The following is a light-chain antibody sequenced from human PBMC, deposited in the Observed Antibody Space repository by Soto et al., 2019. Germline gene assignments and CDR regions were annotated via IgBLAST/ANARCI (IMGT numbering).Light chain of an antibody. CDR3: QQSYSTSWT. V-gene: IGKV1-39*01. Sequence: DIQMTQSPSSLSASVGDRVTITCLASQSISTYLSWYQQNPGKAPQLLIYAASTLQSGVPSRFSGSGSGTDFTLTISSLQPEDFATYYCQQSYSTSWTCGQGTKGDIK. J-gene: IGKJ1*01. CDR2: AAS. CDR1: QSISTY.